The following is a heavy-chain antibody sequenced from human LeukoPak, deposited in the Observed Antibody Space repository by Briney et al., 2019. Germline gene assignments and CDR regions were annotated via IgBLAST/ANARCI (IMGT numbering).Heavy chain of an antibody. CDR3: ARGGIQVSGIDEFDY. D-gene: IGHD6-19*01. Sequence: GGSLRLSCAASGFTFDDYAMHWVRQAPGKGLEWVSGISERGGSTNYADSVKGRFIISRDTSKNTVYLQMNSLRAEDTAVYYCARGGIQVSGIDEFDYWGQGTLVTVSS. V-gene: IGHV3-23*01. CDR1: GFTFDDYA. CDR2: ISERGGST. J-gene: IGHJ4*02.